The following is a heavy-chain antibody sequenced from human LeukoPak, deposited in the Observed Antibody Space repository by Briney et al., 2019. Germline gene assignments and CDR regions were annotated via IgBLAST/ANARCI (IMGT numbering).Heavy chain of an antibody. CDR3: AKAANIVVVPAAISGGAFDI. J-gene: IGHJ3*02. D-gene: IGHD2-2*01. V-gene: IGHV3-23*01. CDR1: GFTFSSYA. Sequence: GGSLRLSCVASGFTFSSYAMSWVRQAPGKGLEWVSAISGSGGSTYYADSVKGRFTISRDNSKNTLYLQMNSLRAEDTAVYYCAKAANIVVVPAAISGGAFDIWGQGTMVTVSS. CDR2: ISGSGGST.